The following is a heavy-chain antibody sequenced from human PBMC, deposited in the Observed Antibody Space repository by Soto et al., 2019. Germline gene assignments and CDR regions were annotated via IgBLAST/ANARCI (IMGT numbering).Heavy chain of an antibody. D-gene: IGHD3-22*01. Sequence: QVQLRESGPRLVKPSGTLSLTCAVSGSSITSSNWWTWVRQPPRKGLEWIGESYHSGSSNYNPSLKSRVTISVDKSKNQFFLKLTSVTAADTAVYYCARRYYYDSSGYHLGDWGQGTLVTVSS. V-gene: IGHV4-4*02. CDR3: ARRYYYDSSGYHLGD. CDR2: SYHSGSS. CDR1: GSSITSSNW. J-gene: IGHJ4*02.